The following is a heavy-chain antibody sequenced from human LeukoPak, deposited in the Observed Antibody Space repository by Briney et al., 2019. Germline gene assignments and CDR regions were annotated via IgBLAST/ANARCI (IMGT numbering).Heavy chain of an antibody. CDR2: IYPGDSDT. CDR3: ARQYVSSGWYSPFDY. Sequence: GESLKISCKGSGCSFTSYWIGWVRQMPGKGLEWMGIIYPGDSDTRYSPSFQGQVTISADKSISTAYLQWSSLKASDTAMYYCARQYVSSGWYSPFDYWGQGTLVTVSS. D-gene: IGHD6-19*01. CDR1: GCSFTSYW. J-gene: IGHJ4*02. V-gene: IGHV5-51*01.